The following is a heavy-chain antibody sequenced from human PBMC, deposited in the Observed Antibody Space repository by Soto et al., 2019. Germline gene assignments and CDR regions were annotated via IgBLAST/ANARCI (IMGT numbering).Heavy chain of an antibody. V-gene: IGHV3-13*01. Sequence: GGSLRLSCAASGFTFSSHDMHWVRQATGKGLEWVSAIGTAGDTYYPGSVKGRFTISRENDKNSLYLQMNSLRAEDTAVYYCARGYDSSGYSDAFDIWGQGTMVTVSS. CDR1: GFTFSSHD. CDR2: IGTAGDT. D-gene: IGHD3-22*01. CDR3: ARGYDSSGYSDAFDI. J-gene: IGHJ3*02.